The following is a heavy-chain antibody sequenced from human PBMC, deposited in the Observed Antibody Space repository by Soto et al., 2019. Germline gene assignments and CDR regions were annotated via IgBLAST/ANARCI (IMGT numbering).Heavy chain of an antibody. J-gene: IGHJ5*02. D-gene: IGHD3-22*01. Sequence: QVQLVQSGAEVKKAGASVKVSCKASGYTFYRYGITWVRQAPGQGLEWMGWINPSNDNTNYAQKFRGRVTMTTDASTSTAHMELRSLKSDDTAVYYCARDTQPDRNGYYLEWFDPRGQGTLVTVSS. CDR1: GYTFYRYG. CDR3: ARDTQPDRNGYYLEWFDP. CDR2: INPSNDNT. V-gene: IGHV1-18*01.